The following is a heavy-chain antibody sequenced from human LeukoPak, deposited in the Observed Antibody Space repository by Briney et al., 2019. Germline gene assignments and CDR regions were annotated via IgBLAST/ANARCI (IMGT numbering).Heavy chain of an antibody. D-gene: IGHD6-6*01. Sequence: GESLNISGKCSVYTFTIYVTGWVRYTRAKGREWMGMVYSGKAGTRYIPYLQGQVTISADKSISTAYVQWSSLKASDTAMYYCARHEIEYSSSPPIRYSYFDMDVWGKGTTVTVSS. CDR2: VYSGKAGT. CDR3: ARHEIEYSSSPPIRYSYFDMDV. J-gene: IGHJ6*03. V-gene: IGHV5-51*02. CDR1: VYTFTIYV.